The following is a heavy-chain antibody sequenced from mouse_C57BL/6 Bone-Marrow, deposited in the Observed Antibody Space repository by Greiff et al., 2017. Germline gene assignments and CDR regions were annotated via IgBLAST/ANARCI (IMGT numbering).Heavy chain of an antibody. CDR3: AKKKGSSGMDY. CDR1: GFSLTSYG. D-gene: IGHD1-1*01. J-gene: IGHJ4*01. V-gene: IGHV2-5*01. Sequence: VMLVESGPGLVQPSQSLSITCTVSGFSLTSYGVHWVRQSPGKGLEWLGVIWRGGSTDYNAAFMSRLSITKDNSKSQVFCKMNSLQADDTAIYYCAKKKGSSGMDYWGQGTSVTVSS. CDR2: IWRGGST.